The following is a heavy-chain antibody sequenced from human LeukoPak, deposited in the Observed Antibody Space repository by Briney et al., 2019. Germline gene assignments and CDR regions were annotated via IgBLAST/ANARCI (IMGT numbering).Heavy chain of an antibody. CDR3: ARKGGRSTTNWFDP. D-gene: IGHD1-1*01. V-gene: IGHV4-30-2*01. Sequence: SETLSLTCTVSGGSISSGDYCWSWIRQPPGQDLEWIGYIYHGGKTCYNPSLKSRVTISVYRSKNQFSLRMSSLTAADTAVYYCARKGGRSTTNWFDPWGQGTLVTVSS. CDR1: GGSISSGDYC. J-gene: IGHJ5*02. CDR2: IYHGGKT.